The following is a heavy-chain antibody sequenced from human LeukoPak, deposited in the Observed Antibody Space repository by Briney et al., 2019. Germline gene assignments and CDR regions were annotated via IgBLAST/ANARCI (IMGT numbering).Heavy chain of an antibody. D-gene: IGHD2-15*01. CDR1: GFTFDSYE. Sequence: GGSLRLSCAASGFTFDSYEMNWVRQPPGKGLEWVSYVSSTASSKHYAESVKGRFTISRDNAKNSVYLEMNSLRADDTAVYYCARGGDIVDVPIAGLDYWGQGALVTVSS. CDR3: ARGGDIVDVPIAGLDY. J-gene: IGHJ4*02. V-gene: IGHV3-48*03. CDR2: VSSTASSK.